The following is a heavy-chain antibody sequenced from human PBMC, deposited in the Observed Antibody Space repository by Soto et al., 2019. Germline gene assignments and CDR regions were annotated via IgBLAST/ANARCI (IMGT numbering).Heavy chain of an antibody. J-gene: IGHJ3*01. CDR1: GFTFSTAW. CDR2: IKSRIDGGTA. V-gene: IGHV3-15*01. CDR3: AKVRSDYFDYSGRFHAFDF. Sequence: GGSLRLSCATSGFTFSTAWMTWVRQAPGKGLEWVGYIKSRIDGGTADYAAPVKGRFTISRDDSKSTLYLQMNSLKGEDRAIYYCAKVRSDYFDYSGRFHAFDFWGQGTMVTVSS. D-gene: IGHD3-22*01.